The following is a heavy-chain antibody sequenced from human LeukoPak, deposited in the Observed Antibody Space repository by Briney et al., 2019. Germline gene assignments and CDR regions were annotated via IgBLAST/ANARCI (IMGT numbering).Heavy chain of an antibody. CDR2: IKQDGSEK. V-gene: IGHV3-7*03. CDR1: GFTFSSYW. CDR3: ARKAYGLDV. J-gene: IGHJ6*04. Sequence: GGSRRLSCAPSGFTFSSYWMSWVRQAPGKVLEWVANIKQDGSEKYYVDSVKGRFTISRDNAKNSLYLQMNSLRADDTAAYYCARKAYGLDVWGKGTTVTVSS.